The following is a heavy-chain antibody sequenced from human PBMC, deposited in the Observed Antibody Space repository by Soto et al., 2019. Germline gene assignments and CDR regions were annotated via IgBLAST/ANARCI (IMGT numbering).Heavy chain of an antibody. D-gene: IGHD6-13*01. J-gene: IGHJ6*02. CDR3: AGDNAFSSSWSGGMDV. CDR1: GYTFTSYG. V-gene: IGHV1-18*04. CDR2: ISAYNGNT. Sequence: ASVKVSCKASGYTFTSYGISWVRQAPGQGLEWRGWISAYNGNTNYAQKLQGRVTMTTDTSTSTAYMELRSLRSDDTAVYYCAGDNAFSSSWSGGMDVWGQGTTVTVSS.